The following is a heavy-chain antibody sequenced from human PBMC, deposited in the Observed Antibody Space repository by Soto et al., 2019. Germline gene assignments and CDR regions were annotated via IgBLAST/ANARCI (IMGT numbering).Heavy chain of an antibody. CDR3: AKSPLLWFGEPSGMDV. Sequence: QVQLVEAGGGVVQPGRSLRLSCAASGFTFSSYGMHWVRQAPGRGLEWVAVISYDGSNKYYADSVKGRFTISRDNSKNTLYLQMNSLRAEDTVVYYCAKSPLLWFGEPSGMDVWGQGTTVTVSS. J-gene: IGHJ6*02. V-gene: IGHV3-30*18. CDR2: ISYDGSNK. D-gene: IGHD3-10*01. CDR1: GFTFSSYG.